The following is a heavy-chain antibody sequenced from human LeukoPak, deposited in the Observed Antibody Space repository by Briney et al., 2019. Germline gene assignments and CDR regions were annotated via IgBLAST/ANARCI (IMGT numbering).Heavy chain of an antibody. Sequence: SETLSLTCTVSGGSFSNYYWSRIRQPAGKGLEWIGRIYTSGSTNYNPSVKSRVTMSVDTSNNQFSLKLTPVTAADTAVYYCARQPPQYYGMDVWGQGTTVTVSS. CDR2: IYTSGST. J-gene: IGHJ6*02. D-gene: IGHD1-14*01. V-gene: IGHV4-4*07. CDR1: GGSFSNYY. CDR3: ARQPPQYYGMDV.